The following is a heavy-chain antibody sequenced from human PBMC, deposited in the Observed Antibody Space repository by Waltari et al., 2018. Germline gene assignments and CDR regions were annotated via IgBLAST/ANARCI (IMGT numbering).Heavy chain of an antibody. CDR2: ITQDGSEK. J-gene: IGHJ4*02. CDR1: GLTFSSYW. V-gene: IGHV3-7*03. Sequence: EVQLVESGGGLVQPGGSLRLSCAASGLTFSSYWMNWVRQAPGKGLEWVANITQDGSEKHYVDSVKGRFTISRDNAKNSLYLQMNSLRAEDTAVYYCASRYCSISRCYASSWNSFDYWGQGTLVAVAS. CDR3: ASRYCSISRCYASSWNSFDY. D-gene: IGHD2-2*01.